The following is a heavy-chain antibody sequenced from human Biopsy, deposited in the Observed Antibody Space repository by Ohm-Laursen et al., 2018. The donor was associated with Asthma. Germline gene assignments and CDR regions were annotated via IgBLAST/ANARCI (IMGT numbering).Heavy chain of an antibody. CDR2: IKHDVSEK. J-gene: IGHJ1*01. CDR1: GFTFGDYC. D-gene: IGHD3-3*01. CDR3: ARTFHFWSPYHAEHYQL. V-gene: IGHV3-7*01. Sequence: SLRLSCTAPGFTFGDYCMSWVRQVPGQGLEWVANIKHDVSEKNHVDSLKGRFTISRDNAKNLLFLQMNSLRAEDTAVYYCARTFHFWSPYHAEHYQLWGQGTLVTVSS.